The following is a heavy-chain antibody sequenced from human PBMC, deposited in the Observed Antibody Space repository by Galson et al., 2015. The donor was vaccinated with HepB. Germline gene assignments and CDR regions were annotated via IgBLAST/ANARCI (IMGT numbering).Heavy chain of an antibody. Sequence: SVKVSCKASGGTFSSYAISWVRQAPGQGLEWMGGIIPIFGTANYAQKFQGRVTITADESTSTAYMELSSLRSEDTAVYYCARESDLDYYDSSGYYRLGYMDVWGKGTTVTVSS. D-gene: IGHD3-22*01. CDR2: IIPIFGTA. V-gene: IGHV1-69*13. CDR3: ARESDLDYYDSSGYYRLGYMDV. CDR1: GGTFSSYA. J-gene: IGHJ6*03.